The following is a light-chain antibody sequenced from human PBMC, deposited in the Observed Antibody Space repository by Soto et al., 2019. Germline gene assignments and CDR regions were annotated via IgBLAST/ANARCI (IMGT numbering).Light chain of an antibody. CDR2: DAS. J-gene: IGKJ4*01. Sequence: DIQMTQSPSSLSASVGDRVTITCQASQDIRNYLNWYQQKPGKAPNLLLYDASNLRAGVPSRFSGSGSGTEFTFAISSLQPEDIATYYCQHYDHLPPLSFGGGTKVEIK. CDR1: QDIRNY. CDR3: QHYDHLPPLS. V-gene: IGKV1-33*01.